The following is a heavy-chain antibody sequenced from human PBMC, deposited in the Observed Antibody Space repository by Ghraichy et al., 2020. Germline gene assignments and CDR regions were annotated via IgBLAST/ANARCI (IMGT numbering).Heavy chain of an antibody. V-gene: IGHV3-64*02. J-gene: IGHJ4*02. Sequence: GGSLRLSCAASGFTFSSYPMHWVHQAPGKGLESVSAISGNGDKTYYGDSVKGRFIISRDNSKNTLYLQMGSLRSEDMAVYYCAREAPNGSYDYWGQGTLVTVSS. D-gene: IGHD1-26*01. CDR1: GFTFSSYP. CDR3: AREAPNGSYDY. CDR2: ISGNGDKT.